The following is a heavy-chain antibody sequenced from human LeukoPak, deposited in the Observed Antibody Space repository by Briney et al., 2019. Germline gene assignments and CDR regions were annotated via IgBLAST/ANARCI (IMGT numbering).Heavy chain of an antibody. J-gene: IGHJ4*02. CDR3: ARHRGSPANYYGSSGYYLFDY. CDR2: IYYSGST. Sequence: SETLSLTCTVSGGSISSSSYYWGWIRQPPGKGLEWIGSIYYSGSTYYNPSLKSRVTISVDTSKNQFSLKLSSVTAADTAVYYCARHRGSPANYYGSSGYYLFDYWGQGTLVTVSS. D-gene: IGHD3-22*01. V-gene: IGHV4-39*01. CDR1: GGSISSSSYY.